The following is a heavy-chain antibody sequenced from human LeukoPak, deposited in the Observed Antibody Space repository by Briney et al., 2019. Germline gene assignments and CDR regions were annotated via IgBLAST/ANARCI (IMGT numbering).Heavy chain of an antibody. V-gene: IGHV1-3*01. CDR1: GYTFTSYA. D-gene: IGHD6-13*01. CDR2: INAGNGNT. J-gene: IGHJ4*02. CDR3: AREGSSSWYQTALDY. Sequence: ASVKVSCKASGYTFTSYAMHWVRQAPGQRLEWMGWINAGNGNTKYSQKFQGRVTITRDTSASTAYMELSSLRSEDTVVYYCAREGSSSWYQTALDYWGQGTLVTVSS.